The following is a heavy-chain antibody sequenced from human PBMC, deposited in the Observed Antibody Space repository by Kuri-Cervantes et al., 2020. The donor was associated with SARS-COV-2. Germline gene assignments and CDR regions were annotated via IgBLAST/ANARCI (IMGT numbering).Heavy chain of an antibody. CDR1: GFIFSDYY. V-gene: IGHV3-11*04. CDR3: ASSLTIFGVFGWFDP. D-gene: IGHD3-3*01. Sequence: GGSLRLSCTASGFIFSDYYMTWIRQAPGKGLEWVSNIGPSSATKYYADSVQGRFTISRDNSKNTLYLQMNSLRAEDTAVYYCASSLTIFGVFGWFDPWGQGTLVTVSS. CDR2: IGPSSATK. J-gene: IGHJ5*02.